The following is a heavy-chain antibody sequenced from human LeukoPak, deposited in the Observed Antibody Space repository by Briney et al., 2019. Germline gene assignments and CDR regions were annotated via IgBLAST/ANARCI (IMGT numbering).Heavy chain of an antibody. V-gene: IGHV3-23*01. Sequence: GGALRLSCAASGSTFSSYAMSWVRQAPGKGLEWVSAIRDSGSSTHYADSVKGRFTTSRDNSKNTLFLQMNSQRAEDTAIYYCAKYGPQDSGSSHFDYWGQGALVTVSS. CDR1: GSTFSSYA. CDR3: AKYGPQDSGSSHFDY. D-gene: IGHD1-26*01. J-gene: IGHJ4*02. CDR2: IRDSGSST.